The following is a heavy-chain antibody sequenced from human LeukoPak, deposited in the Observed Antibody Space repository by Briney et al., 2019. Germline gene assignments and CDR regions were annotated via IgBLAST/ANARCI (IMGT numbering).Heavy chain of an antibody. J-gene: IGHJ2*01. CDR3: ARGDGGDELARDCSYFDL. Sequence: SETLSLTCAVSGGSLSSYCWNWIRQPPGKGLEWIGYIYYSGSTDYNPSLRSRVTISVDTSKNQFSLKLSSVTAADTAVYYCARGDGGDELARDCSYFDLWGRGTLVTVSS. CDR1: GGSLSSYC. D-gene: IGHD2-21*02. CDR2: IYYSGST. V-gene: IGHV4-59*01.